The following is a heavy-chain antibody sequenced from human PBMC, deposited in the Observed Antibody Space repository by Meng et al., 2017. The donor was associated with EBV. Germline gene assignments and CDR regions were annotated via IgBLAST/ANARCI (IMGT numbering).Heavy chain of an antibody. CDR2: FLPRLGAP. J-gene: IGHJ4*02. Sequence: QVQLVQSAAGVKTPGSSVKVCCKTSGGLFRYYAISWVRQAPGQGLEWLGGFLPRLGAPNYAQKFHGRVKITADESTSTHYMDLSSLRSEDTAIYYCASESGKGYTPDYWGQGTLVTVSS. V-gene: IGHV1-69*01. CDR3: ASESGKGYTPDY. CDR1: GGLFRYYA. D-gene: IGHD3-10*01.